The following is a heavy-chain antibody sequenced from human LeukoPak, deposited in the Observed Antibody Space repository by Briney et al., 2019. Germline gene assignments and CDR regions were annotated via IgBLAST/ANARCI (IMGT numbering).Heavy chain of an antibody. CDR3: AKDLRTSSYYYGMDV. Sequence: PGGSLRLSCAASGFTFDDYAMHWVRQAPGKGLEWVSLISGDGGSTYYADSVKGRFTISRDNSKNSLYLQMNSLRTEDTALYYCAKDLRTSSYYYGMDVWGQGTTVTVSS. D-gene: IGHD3/OR15-3a*01. V-gene: IGHV3-43*02. J-gene: IGHJ6*02. CDR1: GFTFDDYA. CDR2: ISGDGGST.